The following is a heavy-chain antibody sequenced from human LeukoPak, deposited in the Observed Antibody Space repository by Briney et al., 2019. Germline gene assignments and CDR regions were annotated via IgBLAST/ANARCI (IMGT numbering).Heavy chain of an antibody. CDR2: ISGSGGST. D-gene: IGHD2-2*01. Sequence: GGSLRLSCAASGFTFSSYAMSWVRQAPGKGLEWVSAISGSGGSTYYADSVKGRFTISRDNSKNTLYLQMNSLKTEDTAVYYCTRDRETFMPAYYYGMDVWGQGTTVTVSS. CDR3: TRDRETFMPAYYYGMDV. CDR1: GFTFSSYA. V-gene: IGHV3-23*01. J-gene: IGHJ6*02.